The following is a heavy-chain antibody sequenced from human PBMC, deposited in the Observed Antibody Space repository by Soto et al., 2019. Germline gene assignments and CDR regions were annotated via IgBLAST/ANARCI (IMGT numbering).Heavy chain of an antibody. V-gene: IGHV4-59*01. CDR1: GFKLSNYA. CDR3: ARYCNNSDCRHLYYFDY. D-gene: IGHD2-8*01. CDR2: VYFTGTT. Sequence: GSLRLSCAASGFKLSNYAMSWIRQPPRKGLEWIGNVYFTGTTIYNPSLKSRVTMSVDTYKDQFFLKLTSVTAADTAVYYCARYCNNSDCRHLYYFDYWGLGTLVTVSS. J-gene: IGHJ4*02.